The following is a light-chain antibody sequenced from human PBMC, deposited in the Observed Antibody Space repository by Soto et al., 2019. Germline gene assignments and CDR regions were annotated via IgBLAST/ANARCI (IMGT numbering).Light chain of an antibody. J-gene: IGKJ3*01. V-gene: IGKV1-27*01. CDR2: AAS. CDR1: QGIRNF. CDR3: QQLFIYPPT. Sequence: DIQMTQSPSSLSASVGDRVTITCRASQGIRNFLAWYQQKPGKVPTLLIYAASTLHSGVPSRFSGSGSGTDFILTISSLQPEDVATYYCQQLFIYPPTFGPGTKVDIK.